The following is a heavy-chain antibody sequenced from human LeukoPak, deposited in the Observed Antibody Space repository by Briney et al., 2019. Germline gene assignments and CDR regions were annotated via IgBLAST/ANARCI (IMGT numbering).Heavy chain of an antibody. CDR1: GGTFSSYA. CDR3: ASRYNWNYDWFDP. D-gene: IGHD1-7*01. Sequence: SVKVSCKXSGGTFSSYAISWVRQAPGQGLEWMGRIIPIFGTANYAQKFQGRVTITTDESTSTAYMELSSLRSEDTAVYYCASRYNWNYDWFDPWGQGTLVTVSS. V-gene: IGHV1-69*05. J-gene: IGHJ5*02. CDR2: IIPIFGTA.